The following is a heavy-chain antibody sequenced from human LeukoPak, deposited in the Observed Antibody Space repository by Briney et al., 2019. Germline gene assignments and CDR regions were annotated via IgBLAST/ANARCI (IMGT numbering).Heavy chain of an antibody. V-gene: IGHV1-18*01. Sequence: ASVKVSCKASGYTFTSYGISWVRQAPGQGLEWMGWISAYNGNTNYAQKLQGRVTMTTDTSTSTAYMELGSLRSDDTAVYYCARAGYGSGSPIPKRQFDYWGQGTLVTVSS. J-gene: IGHJ4*02. CDR2: ISAYNGNT. CDR3: ARAGYGSGSPIPKRQFDY. D-gene: IGHD3-10*01. CDR1: GYTFTSYG.